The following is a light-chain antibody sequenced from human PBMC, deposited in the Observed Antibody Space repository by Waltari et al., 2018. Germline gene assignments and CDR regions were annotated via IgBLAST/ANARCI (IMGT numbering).Light chain of an antibody. CDR3: SSYTSTRTLV. J-gene: IGLJ2*01. CDR2: DVT. V-gene: IGLV2-14*03. Sequence: QSALTQPASVSGTPGQSITISCTGTSSDVGGYNSVSWYQQHPGIAPKLLIYDVTYRPSGVSKRFSGSKSGNTASLTISGLQAEDEADYYCSSYTSTRTLVFGGGTKLTVL. CDR1: SSDVGGYNS.